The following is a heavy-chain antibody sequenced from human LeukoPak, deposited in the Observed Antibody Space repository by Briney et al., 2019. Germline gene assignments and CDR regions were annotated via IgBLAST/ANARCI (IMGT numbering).Heavy chain of an antibody. D-gene: IGHD1-26*01. CDR1: SGSISSSSYY. Sequence: PSETLSLTCTVSSGSISSSSYYWGWIRQPPGKGLEWIGSIYYSGSTYYNPSLKSRVTISVDMSKNQFSLKLSSVTAADTAVYYCVRQGGVGATGFDDYWGQGTLVTVSS. CDR2: IYYSGST. V-gene: IGHV4-39*01. CDR3: VRQGGVGATGFDDY. J-gene: IGHJ4*02.